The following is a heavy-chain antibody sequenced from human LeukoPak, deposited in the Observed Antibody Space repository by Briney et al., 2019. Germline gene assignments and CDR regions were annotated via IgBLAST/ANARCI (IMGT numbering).Heavy chain of an antibody. V-gene: IGHV3-33*01. CDR3: ASLRSGPRYGMDV. CDR2: IWYDGSNK. J-gene: IGHJ6*02. CDR1: GFTFSSYG. D-gene: IGHD3-3*01. Sequence: PGGSLRLSCTASGFTFSSYGMYWVRQAPGKGREWVAVIWYDGSNKNYADSVKGRFTISRDNSKNTLYLQMNSLRAEDTAVYYCASLRSGPRYGMDVWGQGTTVTVSS.